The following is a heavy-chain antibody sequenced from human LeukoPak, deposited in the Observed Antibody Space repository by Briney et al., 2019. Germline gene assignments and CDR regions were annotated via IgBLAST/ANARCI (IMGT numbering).Heavy chain of an antibody. CDR1: GFTFSSYE. CDR3: ARGINWNYDNFDY. J-gene: IGHJ4*02. CDR2: ISSSDDTI. D-gene: IGHD1-7*01. Sequence: PGGSLRLSCAASGFTFSSYEMHWVRQAPGKGLEWVSYISSSDDTIYYADSVKGRFTISRDNAKNSLYLQMNSLRAEDTALYYCARGINWNYDNFDYWGQGTLVTVSS. V-gene: IGHV3-48*03.